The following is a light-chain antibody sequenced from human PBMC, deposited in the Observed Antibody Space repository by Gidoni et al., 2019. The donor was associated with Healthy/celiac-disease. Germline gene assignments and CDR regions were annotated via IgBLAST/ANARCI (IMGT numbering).Light chain of an antibody. CDR2: KAS. CDR1: QSISSW. CDR3: QQYNSYSPT. V-gene: IGKV1-5*03. Sequence: DIQMTQSPSTMSASVGDRVTITCRDSQSISSWLAWYQQNPGKAPKLLIYKASSSESGVPSRFSGSGSGTEFTLTISSLEADDVATYYCQQYNSYSPTFGQGTKVEIK. J-gene: IGKJ1*01.